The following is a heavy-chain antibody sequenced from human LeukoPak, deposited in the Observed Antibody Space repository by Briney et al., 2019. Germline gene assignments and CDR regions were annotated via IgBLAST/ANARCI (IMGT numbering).Heavy chain of an antibody. D-gene: IGHD2-15*01. CDR1: GGSISSSSYY. CDR3: ARGSGPDTVRPFDY. Sequence: PSETLSLTCTVSGGSISSSSYYWGWLRQPPGRGLEWLGSINHSGSTNYNPSLKSRVTISVDTSKNQFSLKLSSVTAADTAVYYCARGSGPDTVRPFDYWGQGTLVTVSS. V-gene: IGHV4-39*07. J-gene: IGHJ4*02. CDR2: INHSGST.